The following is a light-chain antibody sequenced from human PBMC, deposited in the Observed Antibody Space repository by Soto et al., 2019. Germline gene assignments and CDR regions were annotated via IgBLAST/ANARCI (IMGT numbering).Light chain of an antibody. CDR1: SGHSSYA. CDR2: LNSDGSH. CDR3: QTWGTGIQV. V-gene: IGLV4-69*01. Sequence: QSVLTQSPSASASLGASVKLTCTLSSGHSSYAIAWHQQQPEKGPRYLMKLNSDGSHSKGDGIPDHFSGSSSGAERYLTISSLQSEDEADYYCQTWGTGIQVFGGGTQLTVL. J-gene: IGLJ2*01.